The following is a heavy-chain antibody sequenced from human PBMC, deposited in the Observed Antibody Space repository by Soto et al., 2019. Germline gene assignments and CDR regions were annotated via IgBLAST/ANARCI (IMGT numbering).Heavy chain of an antibody. CDR2: ISGSGGST. CDR1: GFTFSSYA. Sequence: QPGGSLRLSCAASGFTFSSYAMSWVRQAPGKGLEWVSAISGSGGSTYYADSVRGRFTISRDNSKNTLYLQMNSLRAEDTAVYYCAKDRINPEHYYGSGSYYNVRPGQNPLFKFDPWGQGTLVTVSS. J-gene: IGHJ5*02. V-gene: IGHV3-23*01. CDR3: AKDRINPEHYYGSGSYYNVRPGQNPLFKFDP. D-gene: IGHD3-10*01.